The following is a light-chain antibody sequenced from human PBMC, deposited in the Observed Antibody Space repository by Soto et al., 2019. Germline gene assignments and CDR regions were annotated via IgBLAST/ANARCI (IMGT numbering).Light chain of an antibody. Sequence: QPVLTQPPSASGTPGQRVPISCSGSSSNIGSNFVYWYQHLPGTAPKLLIYSNDQRPSGVPDRFSGSKSGTSASLAISGLRSEDEADYYCAAWDDGLSGLVFGGGTKVTVL. J-gene: IGLJ2*01. CDR3: AAWDDGLSGLV. V-gene: IGLV1-47*01. CDR1: SSNIGSNF. CDR2: SND.